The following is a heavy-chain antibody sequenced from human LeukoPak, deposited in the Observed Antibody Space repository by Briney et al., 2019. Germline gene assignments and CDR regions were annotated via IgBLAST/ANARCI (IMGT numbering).Heavy chain of an antibody. Sequence: GASVKVSCKASGYIFTSYDINWVRQATGQGLEWMGWMNPNSGNTGYAQKFQGRVTMTRNTSISTAYMELSSLRSEDTAVYYCARGYGSGIYSYYYYGMDVWGQGTTVTVSS. J-gene: IGHJ6*02. CDR1: GYIFTSYD. V-gene: IGHV1-8*01. CDR3: ARGYGSGIYSYYYYGMDV. D-gene: IGHD3-10*01. CDR2: MNPNSGNT.